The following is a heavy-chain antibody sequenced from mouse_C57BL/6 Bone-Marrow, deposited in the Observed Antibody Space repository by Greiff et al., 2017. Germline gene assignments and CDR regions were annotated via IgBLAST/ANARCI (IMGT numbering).Heavy chain of an antibody. V-gene: IGHV5-17*01. D-gene: IGHD1-1*01. J-gene: IGHJ2*01. CDR2: ISRGSSTI. CDR3: ARTYGSSCDYFDY. Sequence: EVQGVESGGGLVKPGGSLKLSCAASGFTFSDYGMHWVRQAPEKGLEWVAYISRGSSTIYYADTVKGRFTLSRDNATNTLFLQLTSLRSEDSAMYYGARTYGSSCDYFDYWGQGTTLTVSS. CDR1: GFTFSDYG.